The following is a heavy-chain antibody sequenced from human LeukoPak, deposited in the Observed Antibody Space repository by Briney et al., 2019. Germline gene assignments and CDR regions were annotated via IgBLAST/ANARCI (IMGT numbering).Heavy chain of an antibody. CDR3: ARRLRFAEGAYFDY. J-gene: IGHJ4*02. D-gene: IGHD3-16*01. Sequence: GESLKISCKASGYSFTRYWIGWVCQTPGKGLEWMGITYPGDSDTAYSPSFQGQVTISADKSITTAYLQWSSLKASDTGIYYCARRLRFAEGAYFDYWGRGTLVTVSS. V-gene: IGHV5-51*01. CDR1: GYSFTRYW. CDR2: TYPGDSDT.